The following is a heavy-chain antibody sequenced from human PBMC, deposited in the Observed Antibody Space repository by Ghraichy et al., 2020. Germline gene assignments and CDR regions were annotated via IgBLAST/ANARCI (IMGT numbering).Heavy chain of an antibody. Sequence: SETLSLTCVGHGGSFTDYYWSWFRQPPGKGLEWIGEISHSGSTNYHPSLKSRVTVSLDTSKSHFSLNLTSVTAADSAMYYCARRTRSFLPSATTFFHAWGLGILVPVSA. CDR3: ARRTRSFLPSATTFFHA. V-gene: IGHV4-34*01. D-gene: IGHD2/OR15-2a*01. CDR1: GGSFTDYY. CDR2: ISHSGST. J-gene: IGHJ4*02.